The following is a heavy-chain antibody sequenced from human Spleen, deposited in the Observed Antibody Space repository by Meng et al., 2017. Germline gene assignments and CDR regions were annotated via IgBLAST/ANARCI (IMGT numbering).Heavy chain of an antibody. CDR1: GFTFSNYA. CDR3: AKGGYSSGWGMDV. D-gene: IGHD6-19*01. V-gene: IGHV3-23*01. Sequence: GESLKISCAPSGFTFSNYAMSWVRQAPGKGLEWVSTISGGGGDTFYADSVKGRFTISRDNSANTLYLQMNSLRAEDTAVYYCAKGGYSSGWGMDVWGQGTTVTVSS. J-gene: IGHJ6*02. CDR2: ISGGGGDT.